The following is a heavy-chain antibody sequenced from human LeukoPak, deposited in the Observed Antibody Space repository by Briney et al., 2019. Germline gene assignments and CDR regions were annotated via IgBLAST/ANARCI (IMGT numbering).Heavy chain of an antibody. J-gene: IGHJ6*03. D-gene: IGHD4-17*01. CDR2: IRYDGSNK. CDR3: AKVKDGDYYYYYMDV. CDR1: GFTFSSYG. V-gene: IGHV3-30*02. Sequence: PGGSLRLSCAASGFTFSSYGMHWVRQAPGKGLEWVAFIRYDGSNKYYADSVKGRFTISRDNSKNTLYLQMNSLRAEDTGVYYCAKVKDGDYYYYYMDVWGKGTTVTVSS.